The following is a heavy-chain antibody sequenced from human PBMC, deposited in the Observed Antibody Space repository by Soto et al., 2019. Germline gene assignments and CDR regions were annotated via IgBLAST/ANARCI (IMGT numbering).Heavy chain of an antibody. D-gene: IGHD3-10*01. CDR3: AKERLGRGIDY. CDR2: VNNGGGGT. CDR1: GFAFSNYA. Sequence: GGSLRLSCAASGFAFSNYAMTWVRQAPGKGPEWISTVNNGGGGTYYADSVKGRFTISRDNSKNTLYLQVSSLRAEDTAVYYCAKERLGRGIDYWGQGILVTVSS. J-gene: IGHJ4*02. V-gene: IGHV3-23*01.